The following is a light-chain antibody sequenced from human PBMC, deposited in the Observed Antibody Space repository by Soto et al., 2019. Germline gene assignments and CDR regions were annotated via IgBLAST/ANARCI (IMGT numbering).Light chain of an antibody. J-gene: IGKJ2*01. Sequence: IVMTQSPATLSVSPGERVTLSCRASETVRTNLAWFQQKPGQTPRLLIFGASTRATGIPTRFTGSGSETEFTLPIGSLQSEDLEVYYCQQYYNWPPYTVGQGTKLEIK. CDR1: ETVRTN. V-gene: IGKV3-15*01. CDR2: GAS. CDR3: QQYYNWPPYT.